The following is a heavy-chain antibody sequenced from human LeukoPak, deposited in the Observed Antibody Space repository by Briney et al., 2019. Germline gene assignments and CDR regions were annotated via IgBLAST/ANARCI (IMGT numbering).Heavy chain of an antibody. CDR1: GFTFSSYA. D-gene: IGHD6-19*01. CDR2: ISYDGSNK. V-gene: IGHV3-30*04. Sequence: GGSLRLSCAASGFTFSSYAMHWVRQAPGKGLEWVAVISYDGSNKYYADSVKGRFTISRDNSKNTLYLQMNSLKTEDTAVYYCTRAGVLKQWLPQDPLRYWGQGTLVTVSS. J-gene: IGHJ4*02. CDR3: TRAGVLKQWLPQDPLRY.